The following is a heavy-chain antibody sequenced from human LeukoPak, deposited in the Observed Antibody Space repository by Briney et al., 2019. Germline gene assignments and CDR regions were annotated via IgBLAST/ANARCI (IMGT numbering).Heavy chain of an antibody. Sequence: SETLSLTCTVSGYSISSGYYWGWIRQPPGKGLEWIGSIYHSGSTYYNPSLKSRVTISVDTSKNQFSLKLSSVTAADTAVYYCARDVDSSGYYTDYFDYWGQGTLVTVSS. D-gene: IGHD3-22*01. CDR1: GYSISSGYY. J-gene: IGHJ4*02. CDR3: ARDVDSSGYYTDYFDY. V-gene: IGHV4-38-2*02. CDR2: IYHSGST.